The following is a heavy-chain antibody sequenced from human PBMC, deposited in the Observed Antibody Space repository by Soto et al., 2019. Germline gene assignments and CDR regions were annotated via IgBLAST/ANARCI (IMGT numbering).Heavy chain of an antibody. CDR2: IIPIFGTA. Sequence: ASVKVSCKDSGGTFSSYAISWVRQAPGQGLEGVGGIIPIFGTATYAASVKGRFTISRDNRKNTLYLQIDSLRGEDTASYYCVKDSSRWYYFDYWGPGTLFTVSS. CDR3: VKDSSRWYYFDY. V-gene: IGHV1-69*06. D-gene: IGHD6-13*01. CDR1: GGTFSSYA. J-gene: IGHJ4*02.